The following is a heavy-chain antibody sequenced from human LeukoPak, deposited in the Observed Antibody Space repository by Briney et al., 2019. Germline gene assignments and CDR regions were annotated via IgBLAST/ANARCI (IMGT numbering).Heavy chain of an antibody. CDR2: IYHSGST. CDR1: GGSISSGGYS. V-gene: IGHV4-30-2*01. J-gene: IGHJ5*02. Sequence: KPSETLSLTCAVSGGSISSGGYSWSWIRQPPGKGLEWIGYIYHSGSTYYNPSLKSRVTISVDRSKNQFSLKLSSVTAADTAVYYCARVKVRGPGWFDPWGQGTLVTVSS. D-gene: IGHD3-10*01. CDR3: ARVKVRGPGWFDP.